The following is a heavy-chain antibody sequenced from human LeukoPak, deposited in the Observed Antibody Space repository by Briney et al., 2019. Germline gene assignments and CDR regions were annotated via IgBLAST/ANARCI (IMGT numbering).Heavy chain of an antibody. Sequence: PGGSLRLSCAASGFTFSTSTMNWVRQAPGKGLEWVSSISGTSTYISYADSVQGRFTISRDNAKNSVHLQMRSLRAGDTAVYFCARELNYDGTVDIWGQGTMVSVSS. CDR3: ARELNYDGTVDI. D-gene: IGHD4-23*01. V-gene: IGHV3-21*01. CDR2: ISGTSTYI. CDR1: GFTFSTST. J-gene: IGHJ3*02.